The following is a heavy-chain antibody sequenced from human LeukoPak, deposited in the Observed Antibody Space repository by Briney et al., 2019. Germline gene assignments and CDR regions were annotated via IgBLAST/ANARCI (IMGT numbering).Heavy chain of an antibody. J-gene: IGHJ4*02. V-gene: IGHV4-34*01. CDR2: INHSGST. CDR1: GGSFSGYY. Sequence: PSETLSLTCAVYGGSFSGYYWSWIRQPPGKGLEWIGEINHSGSTNYNPSLKSPVTISIDTSKNQFSLKVSSVTAADTAIYYCARDLSFDWFPYYFDYWGQGILVTVSS. CDR3: ARDLSFDWFPYYFDY. D-gene: IGHD3-9*01.